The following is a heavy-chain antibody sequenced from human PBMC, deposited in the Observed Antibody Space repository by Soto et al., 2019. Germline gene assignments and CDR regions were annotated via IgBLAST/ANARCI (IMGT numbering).Heavy chain of an antibody. V-gene: IGHV4-59*08. Sequence: QVQLQESGPGLVKPSETLSLTCTVSGASISSYYWSWIRQPPGRGLEYIGYIYYTGTIDYNPSLKSRVTMSVDTSKNQFSLRMSYVTAADTAVYYCASYCTGSSCPFHYWGQGILVTVSS. D-gene: IGHD2-2*01. CDR3: ASYCTGSSCPFHY. CDR2: IYYTGTI. J-gene: IGHJ4*02. CDR1: GASISSYY.